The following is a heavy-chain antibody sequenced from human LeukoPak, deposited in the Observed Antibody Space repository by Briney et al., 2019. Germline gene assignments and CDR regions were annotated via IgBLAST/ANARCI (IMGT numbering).Heavy chain of an antibody. CDR1: GYTFTAYY. D-gene: IGHD3-3*01. V-gene: IGHV1-2*02. CDR2: INPNSGGT. CDR3: ARGPRITIFGVVMANDAFDI. Sequence: ASVKVSCKASGYTFTAYYMHWVRQAPGQGLEWMGWINPNSGGTSYAQNFQGRVTMTRDTSSSTAYMELSRLRFDDTVVYYCARGPRITIFGVVMANDAFDIWGQGTMVTVSS. J-gene: IGHJ3*02.